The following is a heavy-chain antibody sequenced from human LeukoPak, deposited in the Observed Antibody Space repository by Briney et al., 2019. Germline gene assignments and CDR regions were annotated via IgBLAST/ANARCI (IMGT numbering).Heavy chain of an antibody. D-gene: IGHD3-22*01. V-gene: IGHV3-30*02. CDR1: GFTFSSYG. Sequence: PGGSLRLSCAASGFTFSSYGMHWVRQAPGKGLEWVAFIRYDGSNKYYADSVKGRFTISRDNSKNTLYLQMNSLRAEDTAVYYCAKDRAVHYYDSSAFDIWGQGTMVTVSS. J-gene: IGHJ3*02. CDR2: IRYDGSNK. CDR3: AKDRAVHYYDSSAFDI.